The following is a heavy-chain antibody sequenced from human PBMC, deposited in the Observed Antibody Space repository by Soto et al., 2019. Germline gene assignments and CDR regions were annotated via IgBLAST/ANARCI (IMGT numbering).Heavy chain of an antibody. Sequence: EVQLPESGGGLVQPGGSLRLSCAASGFTFSSYAMTWVRQAPGKGLEWVSAMSGNGGGTYYADSVKGRFTISRDYSKNTVYLQMNSLRAEDTAVYYCAKVATLITMVRGVYFDHWGQGTLVTVSA. CDR1: GFTFSSYA. V-gene: IGHV3-23*01. CDR3: AKVATLITMVRGVYFDH. CDR2: MSGNGGGT. D-gene: IGHD3-10*01. J-gene: IGHJ4*02.